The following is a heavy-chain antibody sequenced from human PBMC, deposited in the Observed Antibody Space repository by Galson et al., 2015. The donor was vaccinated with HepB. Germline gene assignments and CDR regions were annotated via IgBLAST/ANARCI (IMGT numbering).Heavy chain of an antibody. Sequence: SLRLSCAASGFTFSSYGMHWVRQAPGKGLEWVAFIRYDGSNKYYADSVKGRFTISRDNSKNTLYLQMNSLRAEGTAVYYCAKGGMAVAGPYDYWGQGTLVTV. CDR2: IRYDGSNK. V-gene: IGHV3-30*02. CDR3: AKGGMAVAGPYDY. J-gene: IGHJ4*02. CDR1: GFTFSSYG. D-gene: IGHD6-19*01.